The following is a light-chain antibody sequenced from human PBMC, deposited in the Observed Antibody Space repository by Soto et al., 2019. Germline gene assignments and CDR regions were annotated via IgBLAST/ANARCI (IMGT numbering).Light chain of an antibody. J-gene: IGLJ1*01. CDR3: SSYTTSRTYV. V-gene: IGLV2-14*01. CDR2: EVD. CDR1: SSDIGDYNY. Sequence: QSVLTQPASVSGSPGQSITISCIGPSSDIGDYNYVSWYQQHPGQAPKLIIYEVDNRPSGISNRFSGSKSGNTASLTISGLQAEDEADYYCSSYTTSRTYVFGTGTKLTVL.